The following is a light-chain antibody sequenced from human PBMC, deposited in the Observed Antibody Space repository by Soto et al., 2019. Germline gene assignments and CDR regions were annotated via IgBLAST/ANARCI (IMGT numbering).Light chain of an antibody. CDR1: QSVSSN. Sequence: EIVITQSPATLSVSRGERATLSCRASQSVSSNLAWYQQKPGQAPRLLIYGAYTRATGIPARFSGSGSGTEFTLTISSLQSEDFAVYYCQQYNNWPRTLGQGTKVDIK. CDR3: QQYNNWPRT. V-gene: IGKV3-15*01. CDR2: GAY. J-gene: IGKJ1*01.